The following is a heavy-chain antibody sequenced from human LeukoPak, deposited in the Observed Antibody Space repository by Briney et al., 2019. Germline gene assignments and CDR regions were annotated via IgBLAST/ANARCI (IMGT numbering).Heavy chain of an antibody. D-gene: IGHD3-10*01. CDR1: GYTFTSYG. Sequence: ASVKVSCKASGYTFTSYGISWVRQAPGQGLEWMGWISAYNGNTDYAQKLQGRVTMTTDTSTSTAYMELRSLRSDDTAVYYCARGGYYGSGSYLYNWFDPWGQGTLVTVSS. V-gene: IGHV1-18*01. CDR3: ARGGYYGSGSYLYNWFDP. CDR2: ISAYNGNT. J-gene: IGHJ5*02.